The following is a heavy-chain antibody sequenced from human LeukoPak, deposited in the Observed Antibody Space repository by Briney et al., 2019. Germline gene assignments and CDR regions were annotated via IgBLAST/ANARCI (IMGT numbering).Heavy chain of an antibody. J-gene: IGHJ4*02. Sequence: GGSLRLSCSASGFTFSSYAMHWVRQAPGKGLEYVSAISSNGGSTYYADSVKGGFTISRDNSKNTLYLQMSSLRAEDTAVYYCVKDGLRYSSSFGFPDYWGQGTLVTVSS. V-gene: IGHV3-64D*06. CDR3: VKDGLRYSSSFGFPDY. CDR1: GFTFSSYA. CDR2: ISSNGGST. D-gene: IGHD6-6*01.